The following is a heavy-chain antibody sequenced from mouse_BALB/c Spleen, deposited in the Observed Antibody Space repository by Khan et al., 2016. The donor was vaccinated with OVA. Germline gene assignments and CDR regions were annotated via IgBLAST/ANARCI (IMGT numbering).Heavy chain of an antibody. CDR2: IWAGGST. CDR3: ARLEDI. CDR1: GYSLTRYG. D-gene: IGHD1-3*01. Sequence: QVQLKESGPGLVAPSQNLSITCTVYGYSLTRYGVHWVRQPPGKGLEWLGLIWAGGSTNYNWALMSRLSISKDNSKSQVFLKMNSLQTDDTAMYYCARLEDIWGKGTTLTVSS. J-gene: IGHJ2*01. V-gene: IGHV2-9*02.